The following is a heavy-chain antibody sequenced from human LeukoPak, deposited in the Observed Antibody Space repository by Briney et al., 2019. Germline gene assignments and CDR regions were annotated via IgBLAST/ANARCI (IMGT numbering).Heavy chain of an antibody. CDR3: AKRWLQFLDY. D-gene: IGHD5-24*01. V-gene: IGHV3-30*02. Sequence: GGSLRLSCAASEFTFSSYAMHWVRQAPDKGLEWVAFIRYDGSNTYYADSVKGRFTISRDNSKNTLYLQTNSLRAEDTAVYYCAKRWLQFLDYWGQGTLVTVSS. CDR1: EFTFSSYA. J-gene: IGHJ4*02. CDR2: IRYDGSNT.